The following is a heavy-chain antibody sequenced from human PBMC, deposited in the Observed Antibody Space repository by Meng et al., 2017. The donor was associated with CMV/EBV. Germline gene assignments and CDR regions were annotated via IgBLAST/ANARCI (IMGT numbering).Heavy chain of an antibody. Sequence: GESLKISCAASGFTFSSNAMTWVRQAPGKALEWVSVIYSGGSTYYGDSVKGRFTISRDNSKNTLYLQMNSLRAEDTAVYYCAKPPPRGFYGMDVWGQGTTVTVSS. CDR2: IYSGGST. D-gene: IGHD3-10*01. CDR3: AKPPPRGFYGMDV. CDR1: GFTFSSNA. V-gene: IGHV3-23*03. J-gene: IGHJ6*02.